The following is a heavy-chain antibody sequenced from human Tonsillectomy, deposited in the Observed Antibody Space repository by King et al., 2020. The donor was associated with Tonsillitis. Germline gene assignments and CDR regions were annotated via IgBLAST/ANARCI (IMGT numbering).Heavy chain of an antibody. CDR3: ARGSDIVVVPAASNLDY. J-gene: IGHJ4*02. Sequence: VQLQQWGAGLLKPSETLSLTCAVYGGSFSGYYWSWIRQPPGRGLEWIGEINHSGSTNYNPSLKSRVTISVDTSKNQFSLNLNSATAADTAVYYCARGSDIVVVPAASNLDYWGQGTLVTVSS. CDR1: GGSFSGYY. D-gene: IGHD2-2*01. CDR2: INHSGST. V-gene: IGHV4-34*01.